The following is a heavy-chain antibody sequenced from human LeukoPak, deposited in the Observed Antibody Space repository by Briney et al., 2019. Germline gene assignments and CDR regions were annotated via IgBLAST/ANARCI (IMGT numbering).Heavy chain of an antibody. Sequence: PGGSLRLSCTASGFTFSTNGMNWVRQAPGKGLEWVSYISRSSSTIHYADSVKGRFTISRDNAKSSLFLQMNSLRAEDTAVYYCARDGGATMVRGVATYDSWGQGTLVTVSS. CDR2: ISRSSSTI. D-gene: IGHD3-10*01. CDR1: GFTFSTNG. J-gene: IGHJ4*02. CDR3: ARDGGATMVRGVATYDS. V-gene: IGHV3-48*04.